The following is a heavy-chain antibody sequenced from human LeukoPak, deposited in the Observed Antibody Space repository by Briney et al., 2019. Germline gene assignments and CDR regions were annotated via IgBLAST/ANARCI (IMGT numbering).Heavy chain of an antibody. Sequence: GASVKVSCKASGYTFTSYGIGWVRQAPGQGLEWMGWISAYNGNTNYAQKLQGRVTMTTDTSTSTAYMELRSLRSDDTAVYYCARISPYYYDSSGYYEDYWGQGTLVTVSS. CDR1: GYTFTSYG. V-gene: IGHV1-18*01. J-gene: IGHJ4*02. D-gene: IGHD3-22*01. CDR2: ISAYNGNT. CDR3: ARISPYYYDSSGYYEDY.